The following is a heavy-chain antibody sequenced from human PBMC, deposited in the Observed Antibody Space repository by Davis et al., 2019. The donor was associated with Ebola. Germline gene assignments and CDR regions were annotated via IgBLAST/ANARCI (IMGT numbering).Heavy chain of an antibody. CDR3: AKASLRGSDY. Sequence: PSETLSLTCAVYGGSFSGYYWSWIRQPPGKGLEWVANIKQDGSEKYYVDSVKGRFTISRDNAKNSLYLQMNSLRAEDTAVYYCAKASLRGSDYWGQGTLVTVSS. D-gene: IGHD3-10*01. CDR2: IKQDGSEK. V-gene: IGHV3-7*01. J-gene: IGHJ4*02. CDR1: GGSFSGYY.